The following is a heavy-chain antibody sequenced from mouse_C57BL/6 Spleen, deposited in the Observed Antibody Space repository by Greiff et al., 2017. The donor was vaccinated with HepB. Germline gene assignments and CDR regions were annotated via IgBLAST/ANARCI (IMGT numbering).Heavy chain of an antibody. V-gene: IGHV3-6*01. CDR2: ISYDGSN. D-gene: IGHD1-1*01. CDR3: ARAGFTTDAMDY. Sequence: DVQLQESGPGLVKPSQSLSLTCSVTGYSITSGYYWNWIRQFPGNKLEWMGYISYDGSNNYNPSLKNRISITRDTSKNQFFLKLNSVTTEDTATYYCARAGFTTDAMDYWGQGTSVTVSS. CDR1: GYSITSGYY. J-gene: IGHJ4*01.